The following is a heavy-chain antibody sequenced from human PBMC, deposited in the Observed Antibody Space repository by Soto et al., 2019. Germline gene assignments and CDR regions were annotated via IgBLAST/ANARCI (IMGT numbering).Heavy chain of an antibody. Sequence: RGSLLVSCASSVFTFSGYYMSWIRQAPGKGLEWVSYISSSGSTIYYADSVKGRFTISRDNAKNSLYLQMNSLRAEDTAVYYCARDLRGYSYGPFGYWGQGTMVTVSS. CDR2: ISSSGSTI. D-gene: IGHD5-18*01. CDR3: ARDLRGYSYGPFGY. CDR1: VFTFSGYY. V-gene: IGHV3-11*01. J-gene: IGHJ4*02.